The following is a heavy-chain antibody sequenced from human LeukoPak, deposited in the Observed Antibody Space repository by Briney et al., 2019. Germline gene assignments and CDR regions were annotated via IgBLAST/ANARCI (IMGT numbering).Heavy chain of an antibody. D-gene: IGHD3-10*01. CDR3: AKTGRLLWFGEKIDNWKAYYFDY. CDR1: GFTFSSYW. CDR2: IKQDGSEK. Sequence: PGGSLRLSCAASGFTFSSYWMSWVRQAPGKGLEWVANIKQDGSEKYYVDSVKGRFTISRDNAKNSLYLQMNSLRAEDTAVYYCAKTGRLLWFGEKIDNWKAYYFDYWGQGTLVTVSS. V-gene: IGHV3-7*03. J-gene: IGHJ4*02.